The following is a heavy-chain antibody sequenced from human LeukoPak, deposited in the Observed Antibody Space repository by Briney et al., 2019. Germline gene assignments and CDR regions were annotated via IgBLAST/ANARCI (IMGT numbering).Heavy chain of an antibody. V-gene: IGHV4-59*01. J-gene: IGHJ3*02. CDR3: ARAHHPDAFDI. CDR2: IYYSGST. Sequence: SETLSLTCTVSGGSISSYYWSWIRQPPGKGLEWIGYIYYSGSTNYNPSLKSRVTISVDTSKNQFSLKLSSVTAADTAVYYCARAHHPDAFDIWGQGTMVSVSS. CDR1: GGSISSYY.